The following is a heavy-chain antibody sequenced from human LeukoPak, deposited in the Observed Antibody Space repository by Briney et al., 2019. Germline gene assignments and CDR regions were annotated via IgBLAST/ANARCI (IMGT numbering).Heavy chain of an antibody. CDR1: GYTFTGYD. Sequence: ASVKDSCKTSGYTFTGYDINWVRQAAGQGFEWMGWMHPNSGDTGYAHNLQGRITITRDSSTATVFMELSSLRSEDTAMYYCARGRLNGNVDFWGQGTLVTVSS. V-gene: IGHV1-8*01. D-gene: IGHD1-20*01. J-gene: IGHJ4*02. CDR3: ARGRLNGNVDF. CDR2: MHPNSGDT.